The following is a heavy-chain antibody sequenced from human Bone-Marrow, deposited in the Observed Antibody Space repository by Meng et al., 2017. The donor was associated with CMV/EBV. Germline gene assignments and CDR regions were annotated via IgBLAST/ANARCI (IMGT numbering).Heavy chain of an antibody. CDR2: INPSGGST. CDR3: AREATMIAGGGWFDP. J-gene: IGHJ5*02. D-gene: IGHD3-22*01. V-gene: IGHV1-46*01. CDR1: GSTFTSYY. Sequence: SGSTFTSYYMHWVRQAPGQRLEWVGIINPSGGSTTYAQKFQGRVTMTRDTSTTTVYMELSSLRSEDAAVYYCAREATMIAGGGWFDPWGQGTLVTVSS.